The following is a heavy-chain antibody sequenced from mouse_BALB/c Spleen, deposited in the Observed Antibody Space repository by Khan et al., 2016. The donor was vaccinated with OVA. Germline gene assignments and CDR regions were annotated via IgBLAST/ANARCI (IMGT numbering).Heavy chain of an antibody. CDR1: GFTFSSYS. J-gene: IGHJ3*01. V-gene: IGHV5-6*01. CDR3: ASHLTGSFAY. D-gene: IGHD4-1*01. CDR2: ISSDGDYT. Sequence: EVQLQESGGDLVKPGGSLKLSCAASGFTFSSYSMSWVRQTPDKRLEWVATISSDGDYTYYPASVKGRFTISRDNAKNTLYLQMSSLKSEDTAMYYCASHLTGSFAYWGQGTLVTVSA.